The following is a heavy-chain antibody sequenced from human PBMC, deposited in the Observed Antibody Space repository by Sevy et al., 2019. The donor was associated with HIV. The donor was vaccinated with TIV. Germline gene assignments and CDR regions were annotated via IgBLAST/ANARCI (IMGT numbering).Heavy chain of an antibody. V-gene: IGHV4-59*08. D-gene: IGHD6-6*01. Sequence: SETLSLTCTVSGGSISSYYWSWIRQPPGKGLEWIGDIYYSGSTNYNPSPKSRVTISVDTSKNQFSLKLSSVTAADTAVYYCARLSLGYSSSSVMANYYYYMDVWGKGTTVTVSS. CDR1: GGSISSYY. J-gene: IGHJ6*03. CDR3: ARLSLGYSSSSVMANYYYYMDV. CDR2: IYYSGST.